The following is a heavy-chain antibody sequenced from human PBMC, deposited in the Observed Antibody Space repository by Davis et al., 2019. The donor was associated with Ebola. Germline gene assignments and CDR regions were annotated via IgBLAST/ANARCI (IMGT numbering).Heavy chain of an antibody. CDR1: GFTFSSYA. Sequence: GGSLRLSCAASGFTFSSYAMHWVRQAPGKGLEWVAVISYDGSNKYYADSVKGRFTISRDNSKNTLYLQMNSLRAEDTAVYYCARDLSYDYVWGRYRQDYYYYYGMDVWGQGTTVTVSS. CDR3: ARDLSYDYVWGRYRQDYYYYYGMDV. V-gene: IGHV3-30-3*01. D-gene: IGHD3-16*02. J-gene: IGHJ6*02. CDR2: ISYDGSNK.